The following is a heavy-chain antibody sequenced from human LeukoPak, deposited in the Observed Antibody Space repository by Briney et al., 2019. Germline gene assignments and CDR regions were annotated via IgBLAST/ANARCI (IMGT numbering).Heavy chain of an antibody. CDR2: IRYDGSNK. V-gene: IGHV3-30*02. D-gene: IGHD6-13*01. Sequence: GGSLRLSCAASGFTFSSYGMHWVRQAPGKGLEWVAFIRYDGSNKYYADSVKGRFTISRDNSKNTLYLQMNSLRAEDTAVYYCAKDRQQLVTAFDIWGQGTMVTVSS. CDR3: AKDRQQLVTAFDI. CDR1: GFTFSSYG. J-gene: IGHJ3*02.